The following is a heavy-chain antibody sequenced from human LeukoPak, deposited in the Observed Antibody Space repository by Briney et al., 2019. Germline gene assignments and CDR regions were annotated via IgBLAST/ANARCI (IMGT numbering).Heavy chain of an antibody. J-gene: IGHJ4*02. CDR3: AKVTIASAGTFDC. CDR1: GFSFSTYA. Sequence: PGGSLRLSCAASGFSFSTYAMTWVRQAPGKGLEWVSDVGASGGSAYYADSVKGRFTISRDNSRDTLYLQMNSLRAEDTALYYCAKVTIASAGTFDCWGQGTLVTVSS. V-gene: IGHV3-23*01. D-gene: IGHD6-13*01. CDR2: VGASGGSA.